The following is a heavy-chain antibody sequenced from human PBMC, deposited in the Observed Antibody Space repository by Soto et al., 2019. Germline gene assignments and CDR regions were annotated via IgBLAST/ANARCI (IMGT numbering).Heavy chain of an antibody. V-gene: IGHV4-39*01. CDR3: ASPKIAFYNWFDP. J-gene: IGHJ5*02. CDR1: GGSISSSSYY. D-gene: IGHD3-3*02. Sequence: ASETLCLTCTVAGGSISSSSYYWGWISQPPGKGLEWIGSIYYSGSTYYNPSLKSRVTISVDTSKNQFSLKLSSVTAADTAVYYCASPKIAFYNWFDPWGQGTLVTVSS. CDR2: IYYSGST.